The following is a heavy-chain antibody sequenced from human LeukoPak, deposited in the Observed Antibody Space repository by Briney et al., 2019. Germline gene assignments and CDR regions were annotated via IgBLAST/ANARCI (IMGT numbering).Heavy chain of an antibody. CDR1: GFTFSNYA. V-gene: IGHV3-23*01. J-gene: IGHJ4*02. Sequence: GSLRLSCAASGFTFSNYAMNWVRQAPGKGLEWVSAISGSGAATFNADSVKGRFTISRDNSKNTLYLQMKSLRAEDTAVYYCAKDLSSGWYPYYFDFWGRGTLVTVSS. CDR2: ISGSGAAT. D-gene: IGHD6-19*01. CDR3: AKDLSSGWYPYYFDF.